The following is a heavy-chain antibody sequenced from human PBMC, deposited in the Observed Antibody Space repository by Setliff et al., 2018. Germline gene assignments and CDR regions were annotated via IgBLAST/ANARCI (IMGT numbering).Heavy chain of an antibody. Sequence: GASVKVSCKASGGTFSKYGISWVRQAPGQGLEWMGYITTYNGKTEYAEKVQGRVTMTTDTSTNTAHMELRSLTSADTAIYYCTRGPGPWVVVAMPFDCWGQGTLVTVSS. D-gene: IGHD5-12*01. CDR3: TRGPGPWVVVAMPFDC. CDR1: GGTFSKYG. J-gene: IGHJ4*02. CDR2: ITTYNGKT. V-gene: IGHV1-18*01.